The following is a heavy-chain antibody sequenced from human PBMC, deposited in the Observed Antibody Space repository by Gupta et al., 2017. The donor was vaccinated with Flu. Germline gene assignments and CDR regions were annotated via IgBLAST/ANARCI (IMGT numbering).Heavy chain of an antibody. J-gene: IGHJ6*02. CDR1: GGNFSSYA. CDR3: ARGRQQLVRNYYYYGMDV. CDR2: INPIPGTA. Sequence: QVQLVQSGAEVKKPGSSVQVSCKASGGNFSSYATSWLRLAPGQGLERMGGINPIPGTANYAQKFQGRGTITADESTSTAYRELSSRRSEDTAEYYGARGRQQLVRNYYYYGMDVWGQGTTVTVSS. V-gene: IGHV1-69*01. D-gene: IGHD6-13*01.